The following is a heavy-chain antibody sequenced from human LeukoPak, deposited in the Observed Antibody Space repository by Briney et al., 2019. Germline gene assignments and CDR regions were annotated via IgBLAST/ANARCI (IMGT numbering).Heavy chain of an antibody. D-gene: IGHD6-19*01. V-gene: IGHV3-23*01. J-gene: IGHJ4*02. CDR2: ISGSGGST. CDR1: GFTFSSYA. CDR3: AKSWRQWLVQDYFDY. Sequence: GGSLRLSCAASGFTFSSYAMSWVRQAPGKGLEWVSAISGSGGSTYYADSVKGRFTISRDNSKNTLYLQMNSLRADDTAVYYCAKSWRQWLVQDYFDYWGQGTLVTVSS.